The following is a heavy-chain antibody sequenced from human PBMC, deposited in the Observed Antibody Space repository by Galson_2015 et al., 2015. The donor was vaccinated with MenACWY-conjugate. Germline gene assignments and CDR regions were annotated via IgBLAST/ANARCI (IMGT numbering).Heavy chain of an antibody. D-gene: IGHD7-27*01. J-gene: IGHJ3*01. CDR2: IIPILGRT. CDR3: ATGPDAFQV. Sequence: SVKVSCKASRGTFSNYTLHWVGQAPGQGLEWMARIIPILGRTHYAQNFQGRVTLTADRLTDTADMELSSLRSEDTAIYYCATGPDAFQVWGQGTRV. V-gene: IGHV1-69*02. CDR1: RGTFSNYT.